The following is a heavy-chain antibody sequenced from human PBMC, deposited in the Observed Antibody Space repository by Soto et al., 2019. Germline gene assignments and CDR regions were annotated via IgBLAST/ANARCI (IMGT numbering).Heavy chain of an antibody. CDR1: GGSISSYY. V-gene: IGHV4-59*01. CDR3: AREWGGAFDI. Sequence: SETLSLTCTVSGGSISSYYWSWIRQPPGKGLEWIGYIYYSGSTNYNPSLKSRVTISVDTSKNQFSLKLSSVTAADTAVYYCAREWGGAFDIWGQGTMVTVSS. J-gene: IGHJ3*02. D-gene: IGHD3-10*01. CDR2: IYYSGST.